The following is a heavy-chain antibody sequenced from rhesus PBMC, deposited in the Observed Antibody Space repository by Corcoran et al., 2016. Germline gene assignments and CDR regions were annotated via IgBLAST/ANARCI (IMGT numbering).Heavy chain of an antibody. V-gene: IGHV4-173*01. CDR2: ISGSGSRT. Sequence: QLQLQESGPGLVKPSETLSLTCAVSGGSISSNYWSWIRQPPGKGLEWIGRISGSGSRTDYKPSLKSRVTISTATSKNQFYLKLSSVTAAATAVYYCARDYNFWTGYYTGDAFDFWGQGLRVTVSS. CDR1: GGSISSNY. D-gene: IGHD3-3*01. CDR3: ARDYNFWTGYYTGDAFDF. J-gene: IGHJ3*01.